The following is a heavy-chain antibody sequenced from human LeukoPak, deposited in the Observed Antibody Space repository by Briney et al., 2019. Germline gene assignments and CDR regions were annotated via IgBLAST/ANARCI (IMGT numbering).Heavy chain of an antibody. V-gene: IGHV1-8*03. CDR2: MNPNSGNT. Sequence: ASVKVSCKASGYTFTSYDINWVRQATGQGLEWMGWMNPNSGNTGYAQKFQGRVTITRNTSISTAYMELSSLRSEDTAVYYCARAGKGISTYYDFWSGYYPLSYYYYYYMDVWGKGTTVTVSS. CDR1: GYTFTSYD. D-gene: IGHD3-3*01. J-gene: IGHJ6*03. CDR3: ARAGKGISTYYDFWSGYYPLSYYYYYYMDV.